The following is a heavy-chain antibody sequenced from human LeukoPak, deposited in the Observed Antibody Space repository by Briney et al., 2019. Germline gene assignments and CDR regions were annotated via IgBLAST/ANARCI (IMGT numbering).Heavy chain of an antibody. Sequence: SETLSLTCTVSGGSISSSSYYWGWIRQPPGKGLEWIGSIYYSGSTNYNPSLKSRVTISVDTSKNQFSLKLSSVTAADTAVYYCARYREPDLTPIYYYYYGMDVWGQGTTVTVSS. CDR1: GGSISSSSYY. J-gene: IGHJ6*02. V-gene: IGHV4-39*07. CDR2: IYYSGST. CDR3: ARYREPDLTPIYYYYYGMDV. D-gene: IGHD1-14*01.